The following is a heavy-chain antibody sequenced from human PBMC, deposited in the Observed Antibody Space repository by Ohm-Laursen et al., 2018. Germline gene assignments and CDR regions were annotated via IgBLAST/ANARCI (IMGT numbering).Heavy chain of an antibody. J-gene: IGHJ4*02. V-gene: IGHV4-59*11. CDR3: ASSGSPSRAWYSFDS. CDR2: VYYSGST. Sequence: SETLSLTCTVSGASINSHHWSFIRQPPGKGLEWIAFVYYSGSTYYNPSLKSRVSMSVDTSNNQFSLQLRCVTAADTAVYYCASSGSPSRAWYSFDSWGQGTLVTVSS. CDR1: GASINSHH. D-gene: IGHD6-13*01.